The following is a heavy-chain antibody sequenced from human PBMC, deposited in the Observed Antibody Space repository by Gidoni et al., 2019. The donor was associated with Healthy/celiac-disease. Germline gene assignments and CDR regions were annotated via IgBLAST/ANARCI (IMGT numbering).Heavy chain of an antibody. Sequence: EVQLVQSGAEVKKPGESLRTSCKGSGYSFTSYWISWVRQMPGKGLEWMGRIDPSDSYTNYSPSFQGHVTISADKSISTAYLQWSSLKASDTAMYYCAIIYSGYDPFDYWGQGTLVTVSS. J-gene: IGHJ4*02. D-gene: IGHD5-12*01. V-gene: IGHV5-10-1*03. CDR3: AIIYSGYDPFDY. CDR1: GYSFTSYW. CDR2: IDPSDSYT.